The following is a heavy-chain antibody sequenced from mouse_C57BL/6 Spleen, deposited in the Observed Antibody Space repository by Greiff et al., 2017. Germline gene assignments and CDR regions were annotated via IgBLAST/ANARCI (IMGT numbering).Heavy chain of an antibody. Sequence: QVQLQQSGAELVRPGASVTLSCKASGYTFTDYEMHWVKQTPVHGLEWIGAIDPDTGGTDYNQKFKGKATLTVDKSSSTAYMKLRSLTSEDSAVYYCARTCVYGNYSIAYWGQGTLVTVSA. V-gene: IGHV1-15*01. CDR1: GYTFTDYE. CDR2: IDPDTGGT. J-gene: IGHJ3*01. D-gene: IGHD2-1*01. CDR3: ARTCVYGNYSIAY.